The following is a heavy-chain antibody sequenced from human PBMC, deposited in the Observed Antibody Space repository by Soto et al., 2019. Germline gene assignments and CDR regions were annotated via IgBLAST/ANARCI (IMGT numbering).Heavy chain of an antibody. Sequence: QVQLVESGGGVVQPGRSLRLSCAASGFTFSSYAMHWVRQAPGKGLEWVAVISYDGSNKYYADSVKGRFTISRDNSQNAVYLQMTSLRAEDTAVYYCARDRGQLWSVDGMDVCGQGTTVIVSS. D-gene: IGHD5-18*01. V-gene: IGHV3-30-3*01. CDR1: GFTFSSYA. CDR2: ISYDGSNK. CDR3: ARDRGQLWSVDGMDV. J-gene: IGHJ6*02.